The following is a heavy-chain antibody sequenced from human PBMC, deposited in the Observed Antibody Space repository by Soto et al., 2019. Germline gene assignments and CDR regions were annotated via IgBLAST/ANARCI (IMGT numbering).Heavy chain of an antibody. CDR3: ATGGGRFNYGMDV. J-gene: IGHJ6*02. Sequence: QVQLQESGPGLVKPSETLSLTCTVSGGSIRSYYWSWIRQPPGKRLEWIGYIYYSGSTNYNPSLRSRVTISVDTSKHQLSLKMSSVTPADTAVYYCATGGGRFNYGMDVWGQGTTVTVSS. CDR1: GGSIRSYY. CDR2: IYYSGST. V-gene: IGHV4-59*01. D-gene: IGHD3-10*01.